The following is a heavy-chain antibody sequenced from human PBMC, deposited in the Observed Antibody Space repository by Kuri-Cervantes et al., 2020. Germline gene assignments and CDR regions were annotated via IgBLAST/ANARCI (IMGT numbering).Heavy chain of an antibody. Sequence: LSCTVSGGSINISTYYWAWIRQPPGKGLEWIGTIYYTGNTYYSPSLKSRVTISVDTSKNQFFLKLSSVTAADTAVYYCAREWGGPFDYWGQGTLVTVSS. CDR1: GGSINISTYY. CDR3: AREWGGPFDY. CDR2: IYYTGNT. D-gene: IGHD3-16*01. J-gene: IGHJ4*02. V-gene: IGHV4-39*07.